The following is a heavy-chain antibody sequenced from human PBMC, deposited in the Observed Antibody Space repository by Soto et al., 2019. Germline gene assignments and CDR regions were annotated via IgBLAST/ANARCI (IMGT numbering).Heavy chain of an antibody. D-gene: IGHD5-18*01. CDR3: ARRESGYSYGLDYYYGMDV. V-gene: IGHV1-69*13. CDR1: GYSFTDYH. CDR2: IIPIFGTA. J-gene: IGHJ6*02. Sequence: GASVKVSCKASGYSFTDYHIHWVRQAPGQGLEWMGGIIPIFGTANYAQKFQGRVTITADESTSTAYMELSSLRSEDTAVYYCARRESGYSYGLDYYYGMDVWGQGTTVTVSS.